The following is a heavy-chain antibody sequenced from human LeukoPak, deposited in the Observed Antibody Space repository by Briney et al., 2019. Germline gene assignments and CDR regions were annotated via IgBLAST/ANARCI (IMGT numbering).Heavy chain of an antibody. CDR1: GFTFSSEG. Sequence: SGGSLRLSCAASGFTFSSEGMRWVRQAPGKGLEWVTFIRYDGSNKYYADSVKGRFTISRDNSKNTLYLQMNSLRAEDTAVYYCAKDRRDAFDIWGQGTMVIVSS. CDR2: IRYDGSNK. CDR3: AKDRRDAFDI. J-gene: IGHJ3*02. V-gene: IGHV3-30*02.